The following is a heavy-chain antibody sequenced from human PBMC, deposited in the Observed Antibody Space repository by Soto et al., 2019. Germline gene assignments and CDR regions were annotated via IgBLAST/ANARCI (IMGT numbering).Heavy chain of an antibody. V-gene: IGHV3-7*01. D-gene: IGHD1-26*01. CDR2: IKQDGSEK. CDR3: ARGNRIVGATGNY. Sequence: GALRLSCAASGFTFSSYWMSWVRQAPGKGLEWVANIKQDGSEKYYVDSVKGRFTISRDNAKNSLYLQMNSLRAEDTAVYYCARGNRIVGATGNYWGQGTLVTVSS. CDR1: GFTFSSYW. J-gene: IGHJ4*02.